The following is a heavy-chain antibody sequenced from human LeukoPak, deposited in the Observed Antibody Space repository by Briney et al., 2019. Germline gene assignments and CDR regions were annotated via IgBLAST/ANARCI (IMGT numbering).Heavy chain of an antibody. CDR1: GFKFDDYG. D-gene: IGHD5-12*01. Sequence: GGSLRLSCAASGFKFDDYGMSWVRQAPGKGLEWISYIGISSGNTKYADSVKGRFTISRDKARNSLYLQMNSLRVEDTAVYYCARDHRYAFDNWGHGTLVTVSS. CDR2: IGISSGNT. V-gene: IGHV3-11*06. CDR3: ARDHRYAFDN. J-gene: IGHJ4*01.